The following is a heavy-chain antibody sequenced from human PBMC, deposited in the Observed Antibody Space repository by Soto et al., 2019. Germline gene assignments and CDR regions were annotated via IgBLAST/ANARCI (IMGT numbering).Heavy chain of an antibody. Sequence: QVQLQESGPGLVKPSETLSLSCTDSSGSISGYYWSWIRQPPGKGLEWIGSIYSSGTTYYNPSLKSRVTMSVDTSKIQFSLNLSSVTAADTAVYYCARQASYDFWDGRFYYNYYMDVWGKGTPVTVSS. J-gene: IGHJ6*03. CDR1: SGSISGYY. V-gene: IGHV4-59*08. CDR2: IYSSGTT. D-gene: IGHD3-3*01. CDR3: ARQASYDFWDGRFYYNYYMDV.